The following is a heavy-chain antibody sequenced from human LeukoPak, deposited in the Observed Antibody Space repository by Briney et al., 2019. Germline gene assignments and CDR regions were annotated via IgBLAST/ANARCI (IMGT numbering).Heavy chain of an antibody. J-gene: IGHJ3*02. CDR2: ILSDGSKE. CDR3: ARDFSPSCGRNCYFDAFDI. V-gene: IGHV3-33*01. CDR1: GFTFSSYG. Sequence: GGSLRLSCAASGFTFSSYGMHWVRQAPGKGLEWVAVILSDGSKEFYTDSVKGRFTISRDNAQNSLYLQMISLRVEDTAIYYCARDFSPSCGRNCYFDAFDIWGQGTVVTVSS. D-gene: IGHD2-21*01.